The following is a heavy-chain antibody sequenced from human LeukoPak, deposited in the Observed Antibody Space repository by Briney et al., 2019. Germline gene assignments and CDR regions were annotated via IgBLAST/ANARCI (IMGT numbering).Heavy chain of an antibody. V-gene: IGHV4-4*07. D-gene: IGHD6-19*01. Sequence: PSETLSLTCTVSGGSISSYYWSWIRQPAGKGLEWIGRIYTSGSTNYNPSLKSRVTMSVDTSKNQLSQKLSFVTAADTDVYYCARVSRIGIAVAGTGFDYWGQGTLVTVSS. CDR3: ARVSRIGIAVAGTGFDY. CDR2: IYTSGST. CDR1: GGSISSYY. J-gene: IGHJ4*02.